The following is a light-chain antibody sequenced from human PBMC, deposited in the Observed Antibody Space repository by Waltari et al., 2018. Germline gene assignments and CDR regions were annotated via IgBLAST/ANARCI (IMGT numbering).Light chain of an antibody. J-gene: IGLJ3*02. V-gene: IGLV3-21*02. CDR2: DDT. CDR3: QVWHNNRDTPW. CDR1: KIGGNS. Sequence: YALTQPPSVSVAPGQTARMICGGAKIGGNSVHWYQQKPGQAPVLVVFDDTNRPSGLPDRISGAKSGTTATLTISRVETGDEAAYFCQVWHNNRDTPWFGGGTKLTVL.